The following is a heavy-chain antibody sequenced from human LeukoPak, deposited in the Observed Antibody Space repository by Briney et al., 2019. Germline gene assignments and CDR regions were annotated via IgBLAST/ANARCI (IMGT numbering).Heavy chain of an antibody. Sequence: SETLSLTCTVSGVSISGSVYYWGWLRQPPGKGLEWIGSIYYSGSTYYTPSLKSRVTISVDTSKNQLSLKLSAVTAADTAVYYCATLRKTYIRSLEARIDIWGQGTMVTVSS. V-gene: IGHV4-39*01. CDR2: IYYSGST. J-gene: IGHJ3*02. CDR1: GVSISGSVYY. CDR3: ATLRKTYIRSLEARIDI. D-gene: IGHD6-6*01.